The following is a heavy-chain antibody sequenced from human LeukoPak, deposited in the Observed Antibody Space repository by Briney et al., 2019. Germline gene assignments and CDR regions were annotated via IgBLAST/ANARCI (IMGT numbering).Heavy chain of an antibody. CDR3: AVGRNLDY. CDR1: GFTFSSNY. J-gene: IGHJ4*02. CDR2: IWYDGSNK. V-gene: IGHV3-33*08. D-gene: IGHD1-26*01. Sequence: GGSLRLSCAASGFTFSSNYMSWVRQAPGKGLEWVAVIWYDGSNKYYADSVKGRFTISRDNSKNTLYLQMNSLRAEDTAVYYCAVGRNLDYWGQGTLVTVSS.